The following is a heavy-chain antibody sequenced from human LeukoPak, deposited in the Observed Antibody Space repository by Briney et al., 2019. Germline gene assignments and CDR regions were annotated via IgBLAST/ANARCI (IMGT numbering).Heavy chain of an antibody. CDR3: ARDPVPATRLGGYNWFDP. CDR2: INPNSGDT. Sequence: ASVKVSCKASGYTFTSYGFTWVRQAPGQGLEWMGWINPNSGDTNYAQKFQGRVAMTRDTSISTAYMELSRLRSDDTAVYYCARDPVPATRLGGYNWFDPWGQGTLVTVSS. D-gene: IGHD2-2*01. CDR1: GYTFTSYG. V-gene: IGHV1-2*02. J-gene: IGHJ5*02.